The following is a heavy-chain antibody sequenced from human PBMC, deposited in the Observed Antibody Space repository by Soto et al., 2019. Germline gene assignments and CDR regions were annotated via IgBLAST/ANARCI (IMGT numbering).Heavy chain of an antibody. CDR1: GFTFSSYW. V-gene: IGHV3-7*01. J-gene: IGHJ5*02. CDR3: ARPLPGYCSSTSCLTWFDP. CDR2: IKQDGSEK. D-gene: IGHD2-2*01. Sequence: GGSLRLSCAASGFTFSSYWMSWVRQAPGKGLEWVANIKQDGSEKYYVDSVKGRFTISRDNAKNSLYLQMNSLRAEDTAVYYCARPLPGYCSSTSCLTWFDPWGQGTLVTVSS.